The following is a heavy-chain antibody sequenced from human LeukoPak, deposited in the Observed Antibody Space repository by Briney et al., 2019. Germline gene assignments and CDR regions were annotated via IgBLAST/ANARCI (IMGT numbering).Heavy chain of an antibody. CDR1: ALTFSSNS. Sequence: GGSRRLSCAASALTFSSNSMNWDRQAPGKVLEWVSSISSSSSNIYYADSVQGRVTISRDNAKNSLYLQMNSLRAEDTAVYYCAREGIAAAGTIYYFDYWGQGTLVTVSS. J-gene: IGHJ4*02. D-gene: IGHD6-13*01. V-gene: IGHV3-21*01. CDR2: ISSSSSNI. CDR3: AREGIAAAGTIYYFDY.